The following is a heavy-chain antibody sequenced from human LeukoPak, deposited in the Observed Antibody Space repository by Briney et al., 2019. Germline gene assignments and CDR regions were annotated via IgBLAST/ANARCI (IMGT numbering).Heavy chain of an antibody. D-gene: IGHD4-17*01. CDR3: AKAIYGDYAGPYYFDY. J-gene: IGHJ4*02. Sequence: PGGSLRLSCAASGFTFSSYAMSWVRQAPGKGLEWVSAISGSGGSTYYADSVKGRFTISRDNSKNTLYLQMNSLRAEDTAVYYCAKAIYGDYAGPYYFDYWGQGTLVTVSS. CDR2: ISGSGGST. V-gene: IGHV3-23*01. CDR1: GFTFSSYA.